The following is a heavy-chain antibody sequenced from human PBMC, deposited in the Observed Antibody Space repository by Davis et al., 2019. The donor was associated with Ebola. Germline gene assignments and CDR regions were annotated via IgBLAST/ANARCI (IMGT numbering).Heavy chain of an antibody. CDR1: GFTFSSYG. Sequence: PGGSLRLSCAASGFTFSSYGMHWVRQAPGKGLEWVAFIRYDGSNKYYADSVKGRFTISRDNSKNTLYLQMNSLRAEDTAVYYCAKDKRKGYSSGWTFDYWGQGTLVTVSS. CDR3: AKDKRKGYSSGWTFDY. J-gene: IGHJ4*02. D-gene: IGHD6-19*01. CDR2: IRYDGSNK. V-gene: IGHV3-30*02.